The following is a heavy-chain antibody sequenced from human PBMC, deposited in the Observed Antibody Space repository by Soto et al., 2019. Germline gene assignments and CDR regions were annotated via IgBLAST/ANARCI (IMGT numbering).Heavy chain of an antibody. CDR2: IIPIFGTA. Sequence: QVQLVQSGAEVKKPGSSVKVSCKASGGTFSSYAISWVPQAPGQGLEWMGGIIPIFGTANYAQKFQGRVTITADESTSTAYMELSSLRSEDTAVYYCASYYYDSSGSDAFDLWGQGTMVTVSS. CDR3: ASYYYDSSGSDAFDL. V-gene: IGHV1-69*12. CDR1: GGTFSSYA. D-gene: IGHD3-22*01. J-gene: IGHJ3*01.